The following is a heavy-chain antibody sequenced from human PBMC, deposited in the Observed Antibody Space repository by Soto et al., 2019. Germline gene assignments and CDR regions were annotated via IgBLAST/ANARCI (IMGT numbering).Heavy chain of an antibody. Sequence: GASVKVSCKASGYTFTGYYMHWVRQAPGQGLEWMGWINPNSGGTNYAQKFQGWVTMTRDTSISTAYMELSRLRSDDTAVYYCVRVEGGNYYDSSGYYYYGMDVWGQGTTVTVSS. J-gene: IGHJ6*02. CDR1: GYTFTGYY. D-gene: IGHD3-22*01. CDR3: VRVEGGNYYDSSGYYYYGMDV. CDR2: INPNSGGT. V-gene: IGHV1-2*04.